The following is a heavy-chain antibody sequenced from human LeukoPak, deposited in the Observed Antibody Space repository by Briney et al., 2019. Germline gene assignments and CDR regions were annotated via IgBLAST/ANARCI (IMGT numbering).Heavy chain of an antibody. Sequence: GGSLRLSCAASGFTFSSYSMNWVRQAPGKGLEWVSSISSSSSYIYYADSVKGRFTISRDNAKNSLYLQMNSLRAEDTAVYYCARGHYYDSSGYYGAYYYYMDVWGKGTTVTISS. CDR1: GFTFSSYS. CDR3: ARGHYYDSSGYYGAYYYYMDV. CDR2: ISSSSSYI. D-gene: IGHD3-22*01. V-gene: IGHV3-21*01. J-gene: IGHJ6*03.